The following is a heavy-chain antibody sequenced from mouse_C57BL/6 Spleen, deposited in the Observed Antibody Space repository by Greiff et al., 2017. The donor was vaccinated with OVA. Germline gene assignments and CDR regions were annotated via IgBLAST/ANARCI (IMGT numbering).Heavy chain of an antibody. CDR2: INPNSGGT. CDR3: ASLSRYPRAMDY. V-gene: IGHV1-26*01. CDR1: GYTFTDYY. J-gene: IGHJ4*01. Sequence: VQLQQSGPELVKPGASVKISCKASGYTFTDYYMNWVKQSHGKSLEWIGEINPNSGGTSYNQKFKGKATLTVDKSSSTAYMELRSLTSEDSAVLDCASLSRYPRAMDYWGQGTSVTVSS. D-gene: IGHD5-1-1*01.